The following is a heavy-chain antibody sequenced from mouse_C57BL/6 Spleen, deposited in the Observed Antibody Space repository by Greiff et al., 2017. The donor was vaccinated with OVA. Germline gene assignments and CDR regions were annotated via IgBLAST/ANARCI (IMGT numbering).Heavy chain of an antibody. V-gene: IGHV1-64*01. J-gene: IGHJ2*01. CDR3: ASQLGDFDY. D-gene: IGHD4-1*02. CDR2: IHPNSGST. Sequence: QVQLKQPGAELVKPGASVKLSCKASGYTFTSYWMHWVKQRPGQGLEWIGMIHPNSGSTNYNEKFKSKATLTVDKSSSTAYMQLSSLTSEDSAVYYCASQLGDFDYWGQGTTLTVSS. CDR1: GYTFTSYW.